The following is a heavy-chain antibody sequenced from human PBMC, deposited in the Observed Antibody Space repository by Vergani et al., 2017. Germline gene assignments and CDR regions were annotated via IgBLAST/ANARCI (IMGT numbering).Heavy chain of an antibody. CDR1: GYTFNTYA. V-gene: IGHV7-4-1*02. CDR2: INTNNGDP. J-gene: IGHJ4*03. Sequence: QVLVVQSGSEFKKPGASVKVSCKTSGYTFNTYAICWVRQAPGQGLEWMGWINTNNGDPTYDQDFTGRFIFSLDTSASTAYLEFNNLKPEDTAFYYCAREGGPHSIWGQGTLVTVSS. CDR3: AREGGPHSI. D-gene: IGHD2-21*01.